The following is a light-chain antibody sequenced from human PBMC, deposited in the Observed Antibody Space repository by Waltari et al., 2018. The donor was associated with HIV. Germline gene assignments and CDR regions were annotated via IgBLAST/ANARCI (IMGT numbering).Light chain of an antibody. Sequence: QPVLTQPPSASGTPGQRVIIPCSGSSSNIGRHAVSWYQHLPGATPTLLIFGNNQRSSGVPDRFSGSKSATSASLAISGLRSVDEADYSCAAWDDSLDGTVFGGGTKLTVL. J-gene: IGLJ2*01. CDR2: GNN. CDR1: SSNIGRHA. V-gene: IGLV1-44*01. CDR3: AAWDDSLDGTV.